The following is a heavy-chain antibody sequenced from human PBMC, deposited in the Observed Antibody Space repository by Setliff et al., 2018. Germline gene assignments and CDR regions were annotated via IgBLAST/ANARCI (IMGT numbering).Heavy chain of an antibody. D-gene: IGHD6-6*01. CDR3: ARDRAPRSSGFLSQMKD. CDR1: GGTFSSYD. CDR2: ISAYNGNT. Sequence: ASVKVSCKASGGTFSSYDISWVRQAPGQGLEWMGWISAYNGNTNYAQRFQGRVTMTTATSTSTAYMELRSLRADDTAVYYCARDRAPRSSGFLSQMKDWGQGTLVTVSS. V-gene: IGHV1-18*01. J-gene: IGHJ4*02.